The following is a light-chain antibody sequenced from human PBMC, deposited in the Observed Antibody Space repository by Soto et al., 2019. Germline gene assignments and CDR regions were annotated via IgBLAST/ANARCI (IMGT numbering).Light chain of an antibody. J-gene: IGLJ1*01. CDR1: SSDIGAYDY. CDR3: SSYAGSNNFFYV. Sequence: QSVLTQPASLSGSPGQSITISCTGTSSDIGAYDYVSWFQQHPGKAPKLMISEVNNRPSGVSNRFSGSKSGNTAYLTISGLQAEDEADYYCSSYAGSNNFFYVFGTGTKLTVL. CDR2: EVN. V-gene: IGLV2-14*01.